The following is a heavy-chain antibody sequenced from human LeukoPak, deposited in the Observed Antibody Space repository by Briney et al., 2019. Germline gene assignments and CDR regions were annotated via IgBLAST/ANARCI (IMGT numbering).Heavy chain of an antibody. D-gene: IGHD6-13*01. J-gene: IGHJ4*02. Sequence: GGSLRLSCAASGFKFSVSGMHWVRQAPGKGLELVALISSDGNNKYFGASVKGRFAISRNNSKNTLYLQMNDLRDDDTAVYYCARGRSSSWYLDYWGQGTLVTVSS. V-gene: IGHV3-30*03. CDR1: GFKFSVSG. CDR3: ARGRSSSWYLDY. CDR2: ISSDGNNK.